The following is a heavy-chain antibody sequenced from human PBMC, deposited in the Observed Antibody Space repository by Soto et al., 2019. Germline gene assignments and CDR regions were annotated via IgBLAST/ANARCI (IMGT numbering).Heavy chain of an antibody. Sequence: KASETLSLTCTVSGGSISSYYWSWIRQPPGKGLEWIGYIYYSGSTNYNPSLKSRVTISVDTSKNQFSLKLSSVTAADTAVYYCARGCDVAAAGRYFDYWGQGTLVTVSS. V-gene: IGHV4-59*01. J-gene: IGHJ4*02. CDR3: ARGCDVAAAGRYFDY. CDR2: IYYSGST. CDR1: GGSISSYY. D-gene: IGHD6-13*01.